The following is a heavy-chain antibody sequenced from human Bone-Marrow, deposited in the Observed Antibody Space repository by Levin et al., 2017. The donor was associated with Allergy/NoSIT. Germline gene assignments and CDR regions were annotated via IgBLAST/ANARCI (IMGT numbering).Heavy chain of an antibody. CDR1: GGSISDYY. Sequence: GSLRLSCTVSGGSISDYYWSWIRQSAGKGLEWIGRFHMGGNINYNPSLKSRVTMSVDASKNQFSLKLISVTAADTAVYFCARDPLIAPRWFDLWGRGTLVTVSS. J-gene: IGHJ2*01. CDR3: ARDPLIAPRWFDL. CDR2: FHMGGNI. V-gene: IGHV4-4*07. D-gene: IGHD4-23*01.